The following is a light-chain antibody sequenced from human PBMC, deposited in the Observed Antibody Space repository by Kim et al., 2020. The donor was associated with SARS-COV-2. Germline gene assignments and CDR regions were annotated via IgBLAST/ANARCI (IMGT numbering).Light chain of an antibody. J-gene: IGLJ7*01. CDR3: GTWDSSLSAAV. Sequence: GQKVTNSCSGSSSNIGNNYVSWYQQLPRTAPKVLIYDNNRRPSGIPDRFSGSKSGTSATLGITGLQTGDEADYYCGTWDSSLSAAVFGGGTQLTVL. CDR2: DNN. CDR1: SSNIGNNY. V-gene: IGLV1-51*01.